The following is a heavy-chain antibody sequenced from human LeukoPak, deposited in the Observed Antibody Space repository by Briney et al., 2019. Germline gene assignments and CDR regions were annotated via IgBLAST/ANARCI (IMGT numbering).Heavy chain of an antibody. Sequence: GGSLRLSCAASGFTFSNAWMSWVRQAPGKGPEWDGRIKSKTDGGTTDYAAPVKGRFTISRDDSKNTLYLQMNSLKTEDSAVYYCTESSGWFLGKIDYWGQGTLVTVSS. V-gene: IGHV3-15*01. CDR2: IKSKTDGGTT. J-gene: IGHJ4*02. CDR1: GFTFSNAW. D-gene: IGHD6-19*01. CDR3: TESSGWFLGKIDY.